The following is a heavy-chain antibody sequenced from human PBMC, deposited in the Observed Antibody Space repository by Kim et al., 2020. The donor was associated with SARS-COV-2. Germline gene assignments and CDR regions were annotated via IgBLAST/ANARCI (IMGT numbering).Heavy chain of an antibody. CDR3: ARGRRYCSSTSCYPLYGMDV. J-gene: IGHJ6*02. CDR1: GYTFTSYY. CDR2: MNPNSGNT. D-gene: IGHD2-2*01. Sequence: ASVKVSCKASGYTFTSYYINWVRQATGQGLEWMGWMNPNSGNTGYAQKFQGRVTMTRNTSISTAYMELSSLRSEDTAVYYCARGRRYCSSTSCYPLYGMDVWGQGTTVTVSS. V-gene: IGHV1-8*01.